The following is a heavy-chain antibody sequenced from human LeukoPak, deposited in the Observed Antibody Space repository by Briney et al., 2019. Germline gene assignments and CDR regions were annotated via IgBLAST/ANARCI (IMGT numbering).Heavy chain of an antibody. V-gene: IGHV4-59*01. D-gene: IGHD3-22*01. CDR1: GGSISSYY. CDR2: IYYSGST. Sequence: PSETLSLTCTVSGGSISSYYWSWIRQPPGKGLEWIGYIYYSGSTNYNPSLKSRVTISVDTSKNQFSLKLSSVTAADTAVYYCARTSSGYYDFDYWGQGTLVTVSS. CDR3: ARTSSGYYDFDY. J-gene: IGHJ4*02.